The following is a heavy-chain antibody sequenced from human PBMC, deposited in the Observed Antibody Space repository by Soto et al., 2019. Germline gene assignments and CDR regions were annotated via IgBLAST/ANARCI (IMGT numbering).Heavy chain of an antibody. V-gene: IGHV4-59*01. CDR2: VYYNGAT. Sequence: SETLSLTCTFSGGSITTYYWSWVRQPPGKGLEWIGYVYYNGATNYNPSLKSRVTISVDTSKKQFSLKLSSVTAADTAVYYCATESIVVVAATRRDYFDFWGPGTLVTVSS. J-gene: IGHJ4*02. CDR1: GGSITTYY. D-gene: IGHD2-15*01. CDR3: ATESIVVVAATRRDYFDF.